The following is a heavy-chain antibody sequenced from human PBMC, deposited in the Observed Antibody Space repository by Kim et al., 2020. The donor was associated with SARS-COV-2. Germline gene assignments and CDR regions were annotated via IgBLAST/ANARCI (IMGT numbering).Heavy chain of an antibody. Sequence: KGRFTISRDNAKNSLYLQMNSLRAEDTAVYYCARENMVGYYDFWSGYLDYWVQGTLVTVSS. D-gene: IGHD3-3*01. J-gene: IGHJ4*02. V-gene: IGHV3-11*01. CDR3: ARENMVGYYDFWSGYLDY.